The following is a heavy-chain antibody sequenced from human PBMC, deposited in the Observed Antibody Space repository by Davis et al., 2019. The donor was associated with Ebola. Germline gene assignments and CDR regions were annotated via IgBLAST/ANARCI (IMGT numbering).Heavy chain of an antibody. CDR2: IYTSGST. V-gene: IGHV4-4*07. D-gene: IGHD2-15*01. CDR3: ARDLSCSGGSCYLDP. J-gene: IGHJ5*02. Sequence: PSETLSLTCTVSGGSISSYYWSWIRQPAGKGLEWIGRIYTSGSTNYNPSLKSRVTMSVDTSKNQFSLKLSSVTAADTAVYYCARDLSCSGGSCYLDPWGQGTLVTVSS. CDR1: GGSISSYY.